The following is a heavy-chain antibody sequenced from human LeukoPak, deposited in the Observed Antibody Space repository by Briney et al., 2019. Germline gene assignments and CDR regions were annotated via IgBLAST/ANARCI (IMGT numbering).Heavy chain of an antibody. J-gene: IGHJ5*02. Sequence: ASVKVSCKASGYTFTSYGISWVRQAPGQGLEWMGWISAYNGNTNYAQKLQGRVTMTTDTSTSTVYMELRSLRSDDTAVYYCARDGDRYYYDSSGYYLPCHWFDPWGQGTLVTVSS. CDR2: ISAYNGNT. CDR1: GYTFTSYG. D-gene: IGHD3-22*01. V-gene: IGHV1-18*01. CDR3: ARDGDRYYYDSSGYYLPCHWFDP.